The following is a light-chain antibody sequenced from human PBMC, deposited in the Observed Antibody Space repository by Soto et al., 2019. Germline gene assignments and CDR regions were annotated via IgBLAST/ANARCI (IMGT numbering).Light chain of an antibody. V-gene: IGLV2-8*01. CDR1: STDVGGYNF. CDR2: EVN. Sequence: QSALTQPPSASGSPGQSVTISCTGTSTDVGGYNFVSWYQHHPGKATKLIVYEVNKRPSGVPDRFSGSQSGNTATLLVSGLQAADDADYYFSSDAGKGIFGGETKLTVL. J-gene: IGLJ2*01. CDR3: SSDAGKGI.